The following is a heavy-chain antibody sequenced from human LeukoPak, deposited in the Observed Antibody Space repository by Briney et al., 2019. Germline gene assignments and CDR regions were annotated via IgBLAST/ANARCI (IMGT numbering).Heavy chain of an antibody. CDR1: GFSFSSYA. V-gene: IGHV3-7*01. Sequence: PGGSLRLSCAASGFSFSSYAMSWVRQAPGKGPEWVANIRQDGSETNYVDSVRGRFTIARDNTKNSLYLQMTSLRGEDTAVYYCASRAGKPGNTPWCFDYWGQGALVTVSS. CDR3: ASRAGKPGNTPWCFDY. J-gene: IGHJ4*02. CDR2: IRQDGSET. D-gene: IGHD1-7*01.